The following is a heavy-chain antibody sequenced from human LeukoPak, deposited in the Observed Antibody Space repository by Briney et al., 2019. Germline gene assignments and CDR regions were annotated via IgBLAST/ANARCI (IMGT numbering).Heavy chain of an antibody. Sequence: GGSLRLSCAASGFTFSSYSMHWVRQAPGKGLEWVSSITSSSNYIYYADSVKGRFTISRDNAKSSLYLQMNSLRAEDTAVYYCARGEVVTASLPDYFYYYMDVWGKGTTVTISS. CDR2: ITSSSNYI. CDR3: ARGEVVTASLPDYFYYYMDV. CDR1: GFTFSSYS. D-gene: IGHD2-21*02. V-gene: IGHV3-21*01. J-gene: IGHJ6*03.